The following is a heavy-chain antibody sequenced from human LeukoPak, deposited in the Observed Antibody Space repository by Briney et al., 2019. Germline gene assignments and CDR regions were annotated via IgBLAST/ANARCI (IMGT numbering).Heavy chain of an antibody. CDR3: AREGRKHFNYYMDV. D-gene: IGHD1-14*01. J-gene: IGHJ6*03. Sequence: SQTLSLTCTVSGGSISSGDYYWSWIRQPPGEGLEWIGYIYYSGSTYYNPSLKSRVTISVDTSKNQFSLKLSSVTAADTAVYYCAREGRKHFNYYMDVWGKGTTVTVSS. CDR2: IYYSGST. CDR1: GGSISSGDYY. V-gene: IGHV4-30-4*08.